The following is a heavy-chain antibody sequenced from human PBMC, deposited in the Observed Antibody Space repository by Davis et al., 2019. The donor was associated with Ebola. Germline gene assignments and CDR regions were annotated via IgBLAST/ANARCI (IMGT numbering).Heavy chain of an antibody. J-gene: IGHJ6*02. CDR2: IIPIFGTA. CDR1: GGTFSSYA. Sequence: AASVKVSCKASGGTFSSYAISWVRQAPGQGLEWMGGIIPIFGTANYAQKFQGRVTITADKSTSTAYMELSSLRSEDTAVYYCARSGYYYYYYGMDVWGQGTTVTGSS. CDR3: ARSGYYYYYYGMDV. V-gene: IGHV1-69*06. D-gene: IGHD3-3*01.